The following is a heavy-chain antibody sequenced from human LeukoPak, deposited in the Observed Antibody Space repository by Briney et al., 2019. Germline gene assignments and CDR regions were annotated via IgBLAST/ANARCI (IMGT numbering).Heavy chain of an antibody. Sequence: PGGSLRLSCEASGFTFSSYWMSWVRQAPGKGLEWVANIKEDGSEKYYVDSVKGRFTISRDNAKNSLYLQMNSLRVEDTAVYYCARTESRDPFDIWGQGQWSPSLQ. J-gene: IGHJ3*02. CDR2: IKEDGSEK. D-gene: IGHD2-2*01. CDR1: GFTFSSYW. V-gene: IGHV3-7*01. CDR3: ARTESRDPFDI.